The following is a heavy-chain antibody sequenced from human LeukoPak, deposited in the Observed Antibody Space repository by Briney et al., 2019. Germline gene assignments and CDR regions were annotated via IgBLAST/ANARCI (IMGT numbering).Heavy chain of an antibody. CDR1: GGSISSGSYY. D-gene: IGHD2-2*01. CDR3: ARVSSTSRHWFYP. Sequence: PSETLSLTCTVSGGSISSGSYYWSWIRQPAGKGVEWIGRIYTSGSTNYNPSLKSRVTISVDTSKNQFSLKLSSVTAADTAVFYCARVSSTSRHWFYPWGQGTLVTVSS. CDR2: IYTSGST. V-gene: IGHV4-61*02. J-gene: IGHJ5*02.